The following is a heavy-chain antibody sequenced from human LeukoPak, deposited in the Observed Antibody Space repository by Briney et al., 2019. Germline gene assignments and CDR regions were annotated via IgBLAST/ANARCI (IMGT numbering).Heavy chain of an antibody. J-gene: IGHJ6*03. CDR2: IIPIFGTA. D-gene: IGHD1-7*01. CDR1: GGTFSSYA. CDR3: ARSNWNYDQTSYYYYYMDV. V-gene: IGHV1-69*13. Sequence: SVKVSCKASGGTFSSYAFSWVRQAPGQGLEWMGGIIPIFGTANYAQKFQGRVTITADESTSTAYMELSSLRSEDTAVYYCARSNWNYDQTSYYYYYMDVWGKGTTVTVSS.